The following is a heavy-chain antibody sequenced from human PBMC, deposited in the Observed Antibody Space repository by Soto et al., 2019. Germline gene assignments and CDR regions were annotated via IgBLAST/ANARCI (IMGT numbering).Heavy chain of an antibody. Sequence: DVQLVESGGGLVQPGRSLRLSCAASGFTFDDYAMHWVRQAPGKGLEWVSGISWNSGSIGYADSVKGRFTISRDNAKNSLYLQMNSLRAEDTALYYCAKDMKREWLGYYMDVWGKGTTVTVSS. J-gene: IGHJ6*03. CDR1: GFTFDDYA. CDR3: AKDMKREWLGYYMDV. CDR2: ISWNSGSI. D-gene: IGHD6-19*01. V-gene: IGHV3-9*01.